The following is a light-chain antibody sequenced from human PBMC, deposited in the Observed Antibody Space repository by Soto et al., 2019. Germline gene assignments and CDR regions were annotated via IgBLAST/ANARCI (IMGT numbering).Light chain of an antibody. V-gene: IGLV2-11*01. J-gene: IGLJ1*01. Sequence: QSALTQPRSVYGSPVQSVTISCTGTSSDFGGYNYVYWYQQRPDKAPKLLIYDDTKRPSGVPDRYAASKSCNTASLTISGLQAEDEADYYCCSYAGRYTFYVFAPGTKLTVL. CDR2: DDT. CDR3: CSYAGRYTFYV. CDR1: SSDFGGYNY.